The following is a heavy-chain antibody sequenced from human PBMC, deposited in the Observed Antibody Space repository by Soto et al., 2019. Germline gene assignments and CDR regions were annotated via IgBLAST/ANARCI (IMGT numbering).Heavy chain of an antibody. CDR3: TSVYVVRFLESMIKDY. CDR1: GLTFSDGW. D-gene: IGHD3-3*01. V-gene: IGHV3-15*01. J-gene: IGHJ4*02. CDR2: FKSEFHGGTT. Sequence: PGGSLRLSCAVSGLTFSDGWMSWVRQAPGKGLEWIGRFKSEFHGGTTAYAAPGRGRFTISTDDSKNTLYVQMNRLKTEETAVYSCTSVYVVRFLESMIKDYWGQGPLVTVSS.